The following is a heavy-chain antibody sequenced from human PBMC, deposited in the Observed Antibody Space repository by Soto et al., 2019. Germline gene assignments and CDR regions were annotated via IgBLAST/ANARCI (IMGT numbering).Heavy chain of an antibody. CDR2: SYYSENT. CDR3: ATHPPYGPLDH. J-gene: IGHJ4*02. Sequence: QLQLQESGPGLVKPSETLSLTCTVSGGSISSSSNHWGWIRQPPGKGLEWIGNSYYSENTYYNPSLKSRVTISVDTSTNQFSLRLTSVTAADTAVYYCATHPPYGPLDHWGQGTLVTVSS. V-gene: IGHV4-39*01. D-gene: IGHD4-17*01. CDR1: GGSISSSSNH.